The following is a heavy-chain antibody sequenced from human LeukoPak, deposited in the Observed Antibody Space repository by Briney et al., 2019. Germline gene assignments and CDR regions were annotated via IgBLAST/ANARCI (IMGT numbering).Heavy chain of an antibody. Sequence: TGGSLRLSCAASEFTFNNYAMSWVRQAPGKGLEWVSTISGSGVSTYYADSVKGRFTISRDNSKNTLYLQMNSLRAEDTAVYYCARRAGAYSHPYDYWGQGTLVTVSS. CDR2: ISGSGVST. CDR3: ARRAGAYSHPYDY. CDR1: EFTFNNYA. D-gene: IGHD4/OR15-4a*01. J-gene: IGHJ4*02. V-gene: IGHV3-23*01.